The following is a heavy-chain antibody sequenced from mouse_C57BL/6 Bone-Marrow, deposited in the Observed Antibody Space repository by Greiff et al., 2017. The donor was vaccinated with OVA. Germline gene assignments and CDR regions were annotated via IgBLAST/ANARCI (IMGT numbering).Heavy chain of an antibody. V-gene: IGHV8-12*01. CDR1: GFSLSTSGMG. J-gene: IGHJ3*01. D-gene: IGHD2-3*01. CDR2: IYWDDDK. CDR3: ARSLSPGFAY. Sequence: QVTLKVCGPGILQSSQTLSLTCSFSGFSLSTSGMGVSWIRQPSGKGLEWLAHIYWDDDKRYNPSLKSRLTISKDTSRNQVFLKITSVDTADTATYYCARSLSPGFAYWGQGTLVTVSA.